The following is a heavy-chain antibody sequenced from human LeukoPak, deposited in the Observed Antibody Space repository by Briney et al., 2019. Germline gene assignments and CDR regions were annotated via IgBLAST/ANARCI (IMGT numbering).Heavy chain of an antibody. D-gene: IGHD1-26*01. V-gene: IGHV1-69*05. CDR2: IIPIFGTA. J-gene: IGHJ4*02. CDR1: GGTFSSYA. CDR3: ARDRSGSCFLFDY. Sequence: ASVKVSCKASGGTFSSYAISWVRQAPGQGLEWMGGIIPIFGTANYAQKFQGRVTITTDESTSTAYMELSSLRSEDTAVYYCARDRSGSCFLFDYWGQGTLVTVSS.